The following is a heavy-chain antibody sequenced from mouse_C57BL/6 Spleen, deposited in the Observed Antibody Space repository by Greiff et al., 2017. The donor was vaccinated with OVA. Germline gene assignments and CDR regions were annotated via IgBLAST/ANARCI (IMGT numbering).Heavy chain of an antibody. D-gene: IGHD4-1*01. V-gene: IGHV1-74*01. CDR3: AMRLTGTNAY. CDR1: GYTFTSYC. CDR2: IHPSDSDT. Sequence: QVQLQQPGAELVKPGASVKVSCKASGYTFTSYCMHWVKQRPGQGLEWIGSIHPSDSDTNYNQKFKGKATLTVDKSSSTAYMQLSSLTSEDSAVYYCAMRLTGTNAYWGQGTLVTVSA. J-gene: IGHJ3*01.